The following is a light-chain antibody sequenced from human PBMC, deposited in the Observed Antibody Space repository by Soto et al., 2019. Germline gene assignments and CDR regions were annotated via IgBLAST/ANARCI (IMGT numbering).Light chain of an antibody. CDR1: GSSIGTNT. J-gene: IGLJ2*01. Sequence: QSVLTQPPSASGTPGQRVTISCSGSGSSIGTNTVYCYRQLPGTAPQHIIYGNNQRPSRVPDRFSVSKSGTAAYLAISGRESEDEADYYCAAWDCSLNNVVFGGGTQVTVL. CDR3: AAWDCSLNNVV. CDR2: GNN. V-gene: IGLV1-44*01.